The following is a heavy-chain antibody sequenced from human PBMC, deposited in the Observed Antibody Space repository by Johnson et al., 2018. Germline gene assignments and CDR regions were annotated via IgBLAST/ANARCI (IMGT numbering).Heavy chain of an antibody. CDR1: GGTFSSYA. Sequence: VQLLESGAEVKKPGSSVKVSCKASGGTFSSYAINWVRQAPGQGLEWMGGIIPIFGTANYAQKFQGRVTITADESTSPACMERGSLRAEDTAVYYCARSRGGSGYDMTAEYFQYWGQGTLVSVSS. J-gene: IGHJ1*01. CDR3: ARSRGGSGYDMTAEYFQY. V-gene: IGHV1-69*01. CDR2: IIPIFGTA. D-gene: IGHD3-22*01.